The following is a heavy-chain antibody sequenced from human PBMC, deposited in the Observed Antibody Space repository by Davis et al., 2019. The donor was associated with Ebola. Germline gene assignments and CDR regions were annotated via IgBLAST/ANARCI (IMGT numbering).Heavy chain of an antibody. J-gene: IGHJ4*02. CDR2: IYHDGST. CDR1: GGSISSSSYY. Sequence: MPSETLSLTCTVSGGSISSSSYYWGWIRQPPGKGLEWIGSIYHDGSTYYNPSLKSRVTMSVDTSKNQFSLKLTSVTAADTAVYYCARGNFQAYWGQGTLVTVSS. V-gene: IGHV4-39*07. CDR3: ARGNFQAY.